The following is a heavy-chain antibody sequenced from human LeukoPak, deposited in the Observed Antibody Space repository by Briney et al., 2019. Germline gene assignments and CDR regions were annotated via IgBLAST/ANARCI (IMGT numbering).Heavy chain of an antibody. CDR3: ASGYCGGDCHSTSYYYYGMDV. V-gene: IGHV1-69*13. D-gene: IGHD2-21*02. CDR2: IIPIFGTA. Sequence: SVKVSCKAFGGTFSSYAISWVRQAPGQGLEWMGGIIPIFGTANYAQKFQGRVTITADESTSTAYMELSSLRSEDTAVYYCASGYCGGDCHSTSYYYYGMDVWGQGTTVTVSS. J-gene: IGHJ6*02. CDR1: GGTFSSYA.